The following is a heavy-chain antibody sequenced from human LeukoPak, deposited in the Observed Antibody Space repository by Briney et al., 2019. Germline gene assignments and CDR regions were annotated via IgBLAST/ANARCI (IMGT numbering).Heavy chain of an antibody. CDR3: AKVPPSSSWYFDY. Sequence: WASVKVSCKASGYTFTGYYMHWVRQAPGQGLEWMGWINPNSGGTNYAQKFQGRVTMTRDTSISTAYMELSRLRSDDTAVYYCAKVPPSSSWYFDYWGQGTLVTVSS. D-gene: IGHD6-13*01. J-gene: IGHJ4*02. CDR2: INPNSGGT. CDR1: GYTFTGYY. V-gene: IGHV1-2*02.